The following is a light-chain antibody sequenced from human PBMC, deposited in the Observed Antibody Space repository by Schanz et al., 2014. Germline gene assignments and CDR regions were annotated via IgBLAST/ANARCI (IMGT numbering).Light chain of an antibody. CDR1: SSDVGGYNS. Sequence: QSALTQPPSASGSPGQSVTISCTGTSSDVGGYNSVSWYQQHPGKAPKLMIYDVTVRPSGVPDRFSGSKSGNTASLTISGLQAEDEADYHCCSYAGTYTYVFGAGTKLTVL. CDR3: CSYAGTYTYV. CDR2: DVT. J-gene: IGLJ1*01. V-gene: IGLV2-11*01.